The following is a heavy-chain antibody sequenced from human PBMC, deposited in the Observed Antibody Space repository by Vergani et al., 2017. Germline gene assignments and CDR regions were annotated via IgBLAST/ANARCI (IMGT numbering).Heavy chain of an antibody. CDR2: ISWDGGST. J-gene: IGHJ6*02. CDR1: GFTFDDYA. CDR3: ARPYGDHYYYYYGMDV. D-gene: IGHD4-17*01. V-gene: IGHV3-43D*03. Sequence: EVQLVESGGVVVQPGGSLRLSCAASGFTFDDYAMHWVRQAPGKGLEWVSLISWDGGSTYYADSVKGRFTISRDNAKNSLYLQMNSLRAEDTAVYYCARPYGDHYYYYYGMDVWGQXP.